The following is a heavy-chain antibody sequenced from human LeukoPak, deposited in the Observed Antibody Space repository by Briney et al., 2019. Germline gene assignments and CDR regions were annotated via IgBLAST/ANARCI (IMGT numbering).Heavy chain of an antibody. D-gene: IGHD1-1*01. V-gene: IGHV1-46*01. CDR3: ARAYNPFGGMDV. CDR2: INPSGGST. Sequence: ASVKVSCKASGYTFTSYYMHWVRQAPGQGLEWMGIINPSGGSTSYAQKFQGRVTMTRDASTSTVYMELSSLRSEDTAVYYCARAYNPFGGMDVWGQGTTVTVSS. CDR1: GYTFTSYY. J-gene: IGHJ6*02.